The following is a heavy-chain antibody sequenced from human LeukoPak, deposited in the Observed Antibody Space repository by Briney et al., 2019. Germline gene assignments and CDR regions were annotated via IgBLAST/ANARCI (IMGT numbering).Heavy chain of an antibody. D-gene: IGHD2-21*01. Sequence: GGSLRLSCAASGFTFSSYSMNWVRQAPGKGLEWVSYISSSSNTIYYADSVKGRFTISRDNAKNSLYLQMNSLRDEDTAVYYCASGGGLYSYYGMDVWGQGTTVAVSS. CDR2: ISSSSNTI. CDR1: GFTFSSYS. V-gene: IGHV3-48*02. J-gene: IGHJ6*02. CDR3: ASGGGLYSYYGMDV.